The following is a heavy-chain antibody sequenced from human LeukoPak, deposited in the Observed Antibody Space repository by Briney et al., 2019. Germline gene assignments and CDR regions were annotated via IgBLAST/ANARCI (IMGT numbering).Heavy chain of an antibody. CDR3: AKGDSTYYYDSSGYM. CDR1: GFTFNNYA. Sequence: GGSLRLSCAASGFTFNNYAMSWVRQAPGEGLEWVSVISGSGGSTDYADSVKGRFTISRDNSKNTLYLQMNSLRAEDTAVYYCAKGDSTYYYDSSGYMWGQGTLVTVSS. J-gene: IGHJ4*02. CDR2: ISGSGGST. D-gene: IGHD3-22*01. V-gene: IGHV3-23*01.